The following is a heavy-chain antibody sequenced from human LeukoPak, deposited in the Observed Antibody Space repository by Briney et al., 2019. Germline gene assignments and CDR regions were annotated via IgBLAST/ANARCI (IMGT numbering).Heavy chain of an antibody. CDR1: GFTFSDHY. Sequence: GGSLRLSCAASGFTFSDHYMDWVRQAPGKGLEWVGRTSNKAKSYTTEYAASVKDRFTISRDDSKNSLYLQMNSLKTEETAVYYCARVTGAYYFDYWGQGTLVTVSS. D-gene: IGHD1-20*01. CDR2: TSNKAKSYTT. V-gene: IGHV3-72*01. CDR3: ARVTGAYYFDY. J-gene: IGHJ4*02.